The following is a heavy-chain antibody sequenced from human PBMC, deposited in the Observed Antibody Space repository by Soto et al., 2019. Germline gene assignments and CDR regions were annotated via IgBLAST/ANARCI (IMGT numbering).Heavy chain of an antibody. D-gene: IGHD1-1*01. CDR3: VRDGTKTLRDWFDP. V-gene: IGHV4-31*02. Sequence: SETLSLTXTVSGGSISSGGYYWSWIRQHPGKGLEWIGYIYATGTTDYNPSLKSRVMMSVDTSKKQFSLKLRSVTAADTAVYYCVRDGTKTLRDWFDPWGQGISVTVSS. CDR2: IYATGTT. J-gene: IGHJ5*02. CDR1: GGSISSGGYY.